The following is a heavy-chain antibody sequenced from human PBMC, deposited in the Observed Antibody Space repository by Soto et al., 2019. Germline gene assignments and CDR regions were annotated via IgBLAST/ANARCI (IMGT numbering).Heavy chain of an antibody. D-gene: IGHD2-2*02. CDR2: ISGSGGST. Sequence: EVQLLESGGGLVQPGGSLRLSCAASGFTFSSYAMSWVRQAPGKGLEWVSAISGSGGSTYYADSVKGRFTISRDNSKNTLYLQMNSLRAEETAVYYCAKDGGGGYCSSTSCYRIPWWVYGMDVWGQGTTVTVSS. J-gene: IGHJ6*02. CDR1: GFTFSSYA. CDR3: AKDGGGGYCSSTSCYRIPWWVYGMDV. V-gene: IGHV3-23*01.